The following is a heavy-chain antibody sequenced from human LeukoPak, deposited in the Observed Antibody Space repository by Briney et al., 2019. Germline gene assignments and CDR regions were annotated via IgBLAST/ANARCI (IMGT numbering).Heavy chain of an antibody. CDR1: GFTFSSYW. D-gene: IGHD2-2*01. V-gene: IGHV3-20*04. J-gene: IGHJ5*02. CDR2: INWNGGST. CDR3: AKAIVPAAAFDP. Sequence: PGGSLRLSCAASGFTFSSYWMSWVRQAPGKGLEWVSGINWNGGSTGYADSVKGRFTISRDNAKNSLYLQMNSLRAEDTALYYCAKAIVPAAAFDPWGQGTLVTVSS.